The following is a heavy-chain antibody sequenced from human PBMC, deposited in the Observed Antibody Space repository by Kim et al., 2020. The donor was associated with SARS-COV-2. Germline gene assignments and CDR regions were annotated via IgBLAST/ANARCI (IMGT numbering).Heavy chain of an antibody. Sequence: SETLSLTCTVSGGSISSSSYYWGWIRQPPGKGLEWIGSIYYSGSTYYNPSLKSRVTISVDTSKNQFSLKLSSVTAADTAVYYCARRSSSWAPYYYYGMDVWGQGTTVTVSS. J-gene: IGHJ6*02. CDR3: ARRSSSWAPYYYYGMDV. CDR2: IYYSGST. V-gene: IGHV4-39*01. D-gene: IGHD6-13*01. CDR1: GGSISSSSYY.